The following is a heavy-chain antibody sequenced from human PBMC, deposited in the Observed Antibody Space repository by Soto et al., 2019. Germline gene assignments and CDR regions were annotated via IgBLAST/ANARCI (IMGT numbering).Heavy chain of an antibody. CDR1: GESISSSSYY. Sequence: SETLSLTCIVSGESISSSSYYWGWIRQPPGKGLEWIGSIYYSGRTYYNPSFKSRVTISIDTSKNQFSLKLSSVTATDTAVYYCSRQRTTVVTQAYFDHWGQGALVTVSS. CDR3: SRQRTTVVTQAYFDH. CDR2: IYYSGRT. D-gene: IGHD2-21*02. V-gene: IGHV4-39*01. J-gene: IGHJ4*02.